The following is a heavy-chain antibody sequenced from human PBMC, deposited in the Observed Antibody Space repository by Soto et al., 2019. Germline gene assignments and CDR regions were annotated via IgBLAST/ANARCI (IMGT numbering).Heavy chain of an antibody. CDR3: ARVALVPAARAFDI. V-gene: IGHV4-30-4*01. CDR1: GGSIGSGCYY. D-gene: IGHD2-2*01. Sequence: QVQLQESGPGLAKPSQTLSLTCTVSGGSIGSGCYYWSWFRQPPGKGLEWIGYIYYSGSTYYNPSLKSRVTISVDSSKNQFSLKLSSVTAADTAVYYCARVALVPAARAFDIWGQGTMVTVSS. J-gene: IGHJ3*02. CDR2: IYYSGST.